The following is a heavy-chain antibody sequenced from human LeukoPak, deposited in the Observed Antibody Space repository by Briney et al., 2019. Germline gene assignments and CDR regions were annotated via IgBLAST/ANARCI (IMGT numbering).Heavy chain of an antibody. D-gene: IGHD6-13*01. CDR2: IWYDGSNK. Sequence: GRSLRLSCAASGFTFSSYGVHWVRQAPGKGLEWVAVIWYDGSNKYYADSVKGRFTISRDNSKNTLYLQMNSLRAEDTAVYYCAREQSSSWYSWFDPWGQGTLVTVSS. CDR1: GFTFSSYG. CDR3: AREQSSSWYSWFDP. J-gene: IGHJ5*02. V-gene: IGHV3-33*01.